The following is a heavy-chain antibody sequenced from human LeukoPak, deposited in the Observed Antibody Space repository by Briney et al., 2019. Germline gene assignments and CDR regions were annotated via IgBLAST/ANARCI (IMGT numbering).Heavy chain of an antibody. D-gene: IGHD5-18*01. CDR3: ARAYGYNYGRAFDI. Sequence: GGSLRLSCAASGFTFSSYAMRWVRQAPGKVLEWVSAISGSGGSTYYADSVKGRFTISRDNSKNTLYLQMNSLRAEDTAVYYCARAYGYNYGRAFDIWGQGTMVTVSS. CDR1: GFTFSSYA. CDR2: ISGSGGST. J-gene: IGHJ3*02. V-gene: IGHV3-23*01.